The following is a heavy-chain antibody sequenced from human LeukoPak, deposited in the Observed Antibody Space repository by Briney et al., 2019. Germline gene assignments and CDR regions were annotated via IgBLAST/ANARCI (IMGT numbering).Heavy chain of an antibody. D-gene: IGHD6-19*01. CDR3: ARGGTAVAGFDTVVREGTREYYFDY. CDR1: GGSISSSSYY. J-gene: IGHJ4*02. Sequence: PSETLSLTCTVSGGSISSSSYYWGWIRQPPGKGLEWIGSIYYSGSTYYNPSLKSRVTISVDTSKNQFSLKLSSVTAADTAVYYCARGGTAVAGFDTVVREGTREYYFDYWGQGTLVTVSS. CDR2: IYYSGST. V-gene: IGHV4-39*07.